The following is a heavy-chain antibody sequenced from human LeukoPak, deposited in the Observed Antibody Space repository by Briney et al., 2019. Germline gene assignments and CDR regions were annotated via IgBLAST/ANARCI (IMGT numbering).Heavy chain of an antibody. D-gene: IGHD6-13*01. J-gene: IGHJ6*03. CDR1: GGSLSAHY. CDR3: ARQDSSSAYMDV. CDR2: INHSGST. V-gene: IGHV4-34*01. Sequence: PSETLSLTCAVYGGSLSAHYWSWIRQSPGKGLEWIGEINHSGSTQYNPSLKSRVTISVDTSKNQFSLRLTSVTAADTAVYYCARQDSSSAYMDVWGKGTTVTVSS.